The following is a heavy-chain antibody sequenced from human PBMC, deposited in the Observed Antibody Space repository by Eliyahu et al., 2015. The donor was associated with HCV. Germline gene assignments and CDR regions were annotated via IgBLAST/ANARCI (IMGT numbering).Heavy chain of an antibody. CDR3: ARRGPFYTAMAEYYFDY. V-gene: IGHV5-10-1*03. CDR2: IDPSDSYT. D-gene: IGHD5-18*01. J-gene: IGHJ4*02. Sequence: EVQLVQSGAEVQKPGXSLXXSCKGXGXSFTXYWISWVRQMPGKGLEWMGRIDPSDSYTNYSPSFQGHVTISADKSISTAYLQWSSLKASDTAMYYCARRGPFYTAMAEYYFDYWGQGTLVTVSS. CDR1: GXSFTXYW.